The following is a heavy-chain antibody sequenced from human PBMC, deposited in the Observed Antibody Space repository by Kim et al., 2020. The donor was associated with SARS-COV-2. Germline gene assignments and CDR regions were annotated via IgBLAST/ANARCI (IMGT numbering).Heavy chain of an antibody. V-gene: IGHV1-46*01. D-gene: IGHD1-26*01. Sequence: ASVKVSCKASGYTFTSYYMHWVRQAPGQGLEWMGIINPSGGSTSYAQKFQGRVTMTRDTSTSTVYMELSSLRSEDTAVYYCARSRGPKAYSGSYSIDYWGQGTLVTVSS. CDR3: ARSRGPKAYSGSYSIDY. CDR2: INPSGGST. CDR1: GYTFTSYY. J-gene: IGHJ4*02.